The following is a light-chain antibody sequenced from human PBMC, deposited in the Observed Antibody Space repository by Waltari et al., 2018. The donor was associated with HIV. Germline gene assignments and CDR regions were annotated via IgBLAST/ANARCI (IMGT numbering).Light chain of an antibody. Sequence: SSDLSLPSSVSVSPVHPPTIPCSANLLGAPHVSWFQLHPGPPTILVLHQDVKRPSGIPDRFAGSNSGNTATLTISGTQAVDEDDYYGQAEDSGTVVFGGGTKLTVL. J-gene: IGLJ2*01. CDR1: LLGAPH. CDR2: QDV. CDR3: QAEDSGTVV. V-gene: IGLV3-1*01.